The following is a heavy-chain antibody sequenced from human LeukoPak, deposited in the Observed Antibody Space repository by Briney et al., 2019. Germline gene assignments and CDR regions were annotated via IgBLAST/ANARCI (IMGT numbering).Heavy chain of an antibody. D-gene: IGHD3-10*01. V-gene: IGHV1-2*02. J-gene: IGHJ4*02. CDR3: TVWFGELTH. CDR2: ISPNRGGT. Sequence: ASVKDSFKASGYTFTDYNIHWVRRPPGQGLEWMGWISPNRGGTNYAQKFQGRVTMTRDTSITTAYMELNRLRSDDTAMYYCTVWFGELTHWGQGTLVTVSS. CDR1: GYTFTDYN.